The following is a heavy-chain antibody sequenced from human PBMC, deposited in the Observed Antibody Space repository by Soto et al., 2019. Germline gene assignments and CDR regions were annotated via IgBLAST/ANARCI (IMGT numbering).Heavy chain of an antibody. V-gene: IGHV4-30-4*01. CDR1: GGSISSGDYY. D-gene: IGHD2-8*01. Sequence: QVQLQESGPGLVKPSQTLSLTCTVSGGSISSGDYYWSWIRQPPGKGLEWIGYILYSGTTNYNPSLESRLTVSVDTSKTQFSLKLTSVTAADTGVYYCARNGALDYWGRGTLVTVSS. CDR2: ILYSGTT. CDR3: ARNGALDY. J-gene: IGHJ4*02.